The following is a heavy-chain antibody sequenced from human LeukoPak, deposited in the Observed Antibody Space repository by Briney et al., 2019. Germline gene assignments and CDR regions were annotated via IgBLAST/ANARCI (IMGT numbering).Heavy chain of an antibody. D-gene: IGHD1-14*01. CDR3: AREPNPAYYYYYMDV. CDR1: GYTFTGYY. CDR2: INPNSGGT. J-gene: IGHJ6*03. Sequence: GASVKVSCKASGYTFTGYYMHWVRQAPGQGLEWMGWINPNSGGTNYAQKFQGRVTMTRDTSISTAYMELSRLRSDDTAVYYCAREPNPAYYYYYMDVWGKGTTVTVSS. V-gene: IGHV1-2*02.